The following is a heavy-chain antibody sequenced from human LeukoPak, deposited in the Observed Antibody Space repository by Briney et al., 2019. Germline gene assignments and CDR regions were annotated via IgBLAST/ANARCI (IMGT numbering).Heavy chain of an antibody. V-gene: IGHV3-23*01. J-gene: IGHJ2*01. CDR1: GFLFSSYG. CDR2: IGGSGATT. CDR3: AKSLYGDYEDWYFDL. Sequence: GESLTLSCTGSGFLFSSYGMIWVRQAPGKGLDWLAAIGGSGATTFYADSVKGRFTISRDNSKNTLNLQMSSLRAEDTALYYCAKSLYGDYEDWYFDLWGRGTLLPVSS. D-gene: IGHD4-17*01.